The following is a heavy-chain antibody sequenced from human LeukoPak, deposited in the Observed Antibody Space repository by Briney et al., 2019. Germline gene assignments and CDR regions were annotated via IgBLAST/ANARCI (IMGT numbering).Heavy chain of an antibody. J-gene: IGHJ6*03. D-gene: IGHD1-26*01. CDR3: ARQTPLVGATPLYYYYYMDV. Sequence: SETLSLTCTVPGGSISSSSYYWGWIRQPPGKGLEWIGSIYYTGTTYYKPSLKSRVSISVDRSKNRISLSLSSVTAADTAVYYCARQTPLVGATPLYYYYYMDVWGKGTTVTVSS. CDR2: IYYTGTT. V-gene: IGHV4-39*01. CDR1: GGSISSSSYY.